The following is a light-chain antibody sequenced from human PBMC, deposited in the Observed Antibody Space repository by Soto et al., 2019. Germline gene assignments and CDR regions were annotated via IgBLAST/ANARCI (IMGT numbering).Light chain of an antibody. CDR2: WAS. J-gene: IGKJ4*01. V-gene: IGKV4-1*01. CDR3: QQYYRVPQLT. Sequence: DIVMTQSPDSLAVSLGERATINCKSSQSLFYSPNNKTYLAWYQHKAGQSPKLLIYWASNRESGVPDRFSGSGSGTDFPPTISRLQAEDVAVYYCQQYYRVPQLTFGAGTKVEIK. CDR1: QSLFYSPNNKTY.